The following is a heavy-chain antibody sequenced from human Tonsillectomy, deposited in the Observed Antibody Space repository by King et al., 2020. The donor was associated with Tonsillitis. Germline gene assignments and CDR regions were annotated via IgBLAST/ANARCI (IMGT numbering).Heavy chain of an antibody. Sequence: QGQLVQSGAEVKKPGASVKVSCKASGYTFTGYYLNWVRQAPGQGLEWMGWINPYSGDTNYAHEFQGRVTMTRDTSSNTTYMELSSLGSDDTAVYYCAGAGILYFGMDVWGQGTTVTVSS. J-gene: IGHJ6*02. D-gene: IGHD4/OR15-4a*01. CDR2: INPYSGDT. V-gene: IGHV1-2*02. CDR3: AGAGILYFGMDV. CDR1: GYTFTGYY.